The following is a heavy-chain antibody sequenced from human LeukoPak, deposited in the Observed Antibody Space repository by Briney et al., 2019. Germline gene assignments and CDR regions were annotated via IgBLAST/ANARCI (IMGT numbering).Heavy chain of an antibody. CDR1: GFTFSRHW. Sequence: GGSLRLSCAASGFTFSRHWMTWVRQAPGKGLEWVANIKHDGSEKNYVDSVKGRFTISRDNAKNSLYLQMDSLRAEDTAVYYCATPLDYYDRSDSHQGGDWGQGTLVTVSS. V-gene: IGHV3-7*03. D-gene: IGHD3-22*01. J-gene: IGHJ4*02. CDR3: ATPLDYYDRSDSHQGGD. CDR2: IKHDGSEK.